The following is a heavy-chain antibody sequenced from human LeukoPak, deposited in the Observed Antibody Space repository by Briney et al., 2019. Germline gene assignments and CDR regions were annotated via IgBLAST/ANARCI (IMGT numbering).Heavy chain of an antibody. D-gene: IGHD3-16*01. Sequence: SETLSLTCAVYGGSFSGYYWSWIRQPPGKGLEWIGEINHSGSTNCNPSLKSRVTISVDTSKNQFSLKLSSVTAADTAVYYCARARGCLNWFDPWGQGTLVTVSS. CDR1: GGSFSGYY. CDR3: ARARGCLNWFDP. V-gene: IGHV4-34*01. CDR2: INHSGST. J-gene: IGHJ5*02.